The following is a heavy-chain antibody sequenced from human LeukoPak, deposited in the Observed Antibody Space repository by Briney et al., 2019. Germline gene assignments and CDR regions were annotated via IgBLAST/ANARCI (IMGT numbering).Heavy chain of an antibody. CDR3: ARGGSGSYRFFDY. CDR1: SGSISSYY. D-gene: IGHD1-26*01. CDR2: IYRSGST. Sequence: DPSETLSLTCTVSSGSISSYYWSWIRQPAGKGLEWIGRIYRSGSTNYNPSLKSRVTMSADTSKKQFSLKLSSVAAADTAVYYCARGGSGSYRFFDYWGQGAPVTVSS. V-gene: IGHV4-4*07. J-gene: IGHJ4*02.